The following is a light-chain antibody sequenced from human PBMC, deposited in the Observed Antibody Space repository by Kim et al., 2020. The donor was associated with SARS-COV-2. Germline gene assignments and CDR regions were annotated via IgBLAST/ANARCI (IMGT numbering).Light chain of an antibody. J-gene: IGKJ1*01. CDR1: QPFLDGSKNRNY. V-gene: IGKV4-1*01. CDR3: QQYSATPRT. Sequence: DIVMTQSPESLAVSLGERATINCKSSQPFLDGSKNRNYIAWYQQKPRQPPRLLIYWASTRESGVPDRFSGSGSGTDFTLTISSLQAEDVAVYYCQQYSATPRTFGQGTKVEIK. CDR2: WAS.